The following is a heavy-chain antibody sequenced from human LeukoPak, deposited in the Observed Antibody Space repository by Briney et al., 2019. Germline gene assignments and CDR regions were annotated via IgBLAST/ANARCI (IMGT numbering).Heavy chain of an antibody. Sequence: GGSLRLSCAASGFTFSSYWMHWVRQAPGKGLVCVSRINSDGSTTNYADSVKGRFTVSRDNADNTMFLQMNSVRDEDTAVYYCATKQWLAPPPDSWGQGTPVTVSS. J-gene: IGHJ4*02. D-gene: IGHD6-19*01. CDR3: ATKQWLAPPPDS. V-gene: IGHV3-74*01. CDR2: INSDGSTT. CDR1: GFTFSSYW.